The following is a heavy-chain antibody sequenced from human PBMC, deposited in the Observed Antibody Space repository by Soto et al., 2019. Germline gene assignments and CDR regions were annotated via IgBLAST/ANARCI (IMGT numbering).Heavy chain of an antibody. CDR3: ARLMGYKTMIVVAESPGVNDY. V-gene: IGHV4-39*01. CDR1: GGSISSSSYY. Sequence: SETLSLTCTVSGGSISSSSYYWGWIRQPPGKGLEWIGSIYYSGSTYYNPSLKSRVTISVDTSKNQFSLKLSSVTAADTAVYYCARLMGYKTMIVVAESPGVNDYWGQGTLVTVSS. J-gene: IGHJ4*02. CDR2: IYYSGST. D-gene: IGHD3-22*01.